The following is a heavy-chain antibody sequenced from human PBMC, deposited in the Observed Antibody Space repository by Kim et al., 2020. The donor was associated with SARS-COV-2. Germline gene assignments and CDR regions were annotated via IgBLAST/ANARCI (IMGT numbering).Heavy chain of an antibody. J-gene: IGHJ6*02. V-gene: IGHV3-23*01. D-gene: IGHD2-2*01. CDR1: GFTFINSA. CDR2: ISGSGVGT. Sequence: GGSLRLSCAASGFTFINSAMSWVHQAPGKGLEWVSAISGSGVGTDAEDSVKGRFTISRDNPKNTQYLQMNSLRAEDTAVYYCAKDQSHCSSTSCYDYYYYGMDVWGHGTTVTVSS. CDR3: AKDQSHCSSTSCYDYYYYGMDV.